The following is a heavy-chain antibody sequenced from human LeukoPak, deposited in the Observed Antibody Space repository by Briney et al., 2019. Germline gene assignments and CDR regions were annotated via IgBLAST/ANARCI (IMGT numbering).Heavy chain of an antibody. D-gene: IGHD6-19*01. J-gene: IGHJ4*02. V-gene: IGHV3-23*01. CDR1: GFTFNNYV. Sequence: TGGSLRLSCAASGFTFNNYVMSWVRQAPGKGLEWVSTINGGGYNTYYADSVKGRFTISRDNSKNTLSLRVNTLRAEDTAVYYCARASGIYGSGWYFDYWGQGTLVTVSS. CDR2: INGGGYNT. CDR3: ARASGIYGSGWYFDY.